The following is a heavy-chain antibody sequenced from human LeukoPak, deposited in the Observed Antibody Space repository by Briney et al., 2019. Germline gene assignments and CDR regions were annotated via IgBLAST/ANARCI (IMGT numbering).Heavy chain of an antibody. CDR1: GFTFSRYS. D-gene: IGHD2-2*01. J-gene: IGHJ4*02. CDR3: ARDYPNDCSSRSCPSPFDS. CDR2: ITLSNSI. Sequence: GESLRLSCVASGFTFSRYSMSWVRQAPGKGLERVSSITLSNSISYADSVRGRFTISRVNAWNSVFLQMNSLRAEDTATYYCARDYPNDCSSRSCPSPFDSWGPGILVTVSP. V-gene: IGHV3-21*06.